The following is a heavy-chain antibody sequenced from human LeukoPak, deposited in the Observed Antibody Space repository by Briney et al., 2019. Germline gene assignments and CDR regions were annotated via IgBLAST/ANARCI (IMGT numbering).Heavy chain of an antibody. Sequence: ASVKVSCKASGYIFTDYHIHWVRQAPGQGLEWMGRINPNSGGTTYAQKFQDRVTMTRDTSINTAHMELSRLNSDDTAIYYCATPGGILWFGDQDGMDVWGHGTTVAVSS. CDR2: INPNSGGT. D-gene: IGHD3-10*01. CDR3: ATPGGILWFGDQDGMDV. V-gene: IGHV1-2*06. J-gene: IGHJ6*02. CDR1: GYIFTDYH.